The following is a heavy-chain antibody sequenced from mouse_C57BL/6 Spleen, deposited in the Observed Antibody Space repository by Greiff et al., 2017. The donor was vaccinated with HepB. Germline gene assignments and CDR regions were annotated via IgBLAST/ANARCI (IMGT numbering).Heavy chain of an antibody. CDR2: IYPRSGNT. J-gene: IGHJ3*01. D-gene: IGHD2-4*01. CDR3: ARYGILGDYDGGFAY. CDR1: GYTFTSYG. V-gene: IGHV1-81*01. Sequence: VQLQQSGAELARPGASVKLSCKASGYTFTSYGISWVKQRTGQGLEWIGEIYPRSGNTYYNEKFKGKATLTADKSSSTAYMALRSLTSEDSAVYFCARYGILGDYDGGFAYWGQGTLVTVSA.